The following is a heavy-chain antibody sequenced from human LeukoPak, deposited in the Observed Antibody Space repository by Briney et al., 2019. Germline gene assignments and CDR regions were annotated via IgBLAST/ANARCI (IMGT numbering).Heavy chain of an antibody. CDR2: IYTSGST. CDR1: GGSISSGSYY. CDR3: ASGIVSGSFDY. Sequence: SRTLSLTCTVPGGSISSGSYYWSWIRQPAGKGLEWIGRIYTSGSTNYNPSLKSRFTISVDTSKNQFSLKLSSVTAADTAVYYCASGIVSGSFDYWGQGTLVTVSS. V-gene: IGHV4-61*02. D-gene: IGHD1-26*01. J-gene: IGHJ4*02.